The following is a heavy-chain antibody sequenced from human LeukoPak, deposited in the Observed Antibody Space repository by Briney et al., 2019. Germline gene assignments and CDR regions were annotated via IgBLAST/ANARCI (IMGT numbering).Heavy chain of an antibody. V-gene: IGHV3-11*01. Sequence: PGGSLRLSCAASGFIFSGYYMSWIRQAPGKGLEWVSYISSSGSTIYYADSVKGRFTISRDNAKKSLYLQMNSLRAEDTAVYYCARDYPNGIGDWLPYFDYWGQGTLVTVSS. CDR2: ISSSGSTI. CDR3: ARDYPNGIGDWLPYFDY. D-gene: IGHD3-9*01. CDR1: GFIFSGYY. J-gene: IGHJ4*02.